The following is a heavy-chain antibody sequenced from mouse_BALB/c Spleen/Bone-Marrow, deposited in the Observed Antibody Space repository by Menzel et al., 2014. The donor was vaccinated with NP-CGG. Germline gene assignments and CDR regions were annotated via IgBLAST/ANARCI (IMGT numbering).Heavy chain of an antibody. CDR3: TRQGFAC. J-gene: IGHJ3*01. V-gene: IGHV1-9*01. CDR1: GYTFSSYW. CDR2: ILPGSGNT. Sequence: VQLQQSGPERMKPGASVKISCKATGYTFSSYWIEWVKQRPGHGLEWIGEILPGSGNTHYNEKLKGKATFTADTSSNTAYMQLSSLTSEDSAVYYCTRQGFACWGQGTLVTVSA.